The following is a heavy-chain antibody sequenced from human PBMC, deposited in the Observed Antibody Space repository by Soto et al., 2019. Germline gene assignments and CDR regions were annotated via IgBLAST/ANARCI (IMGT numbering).Heavy chain of an antibody. V-gene: IGHV3-15*01. CDR3: TTEISSCSLAEYYYYYYMGV. D-gene: IGHD6-6*01. CDR1: GFTFSNAW. CDR2: IRSKTDGGTT. Sequence: EVQLVESGGGLVKPGGSLRLSCAASGFTFSNAWMSWVRQAPGKGLEWVGRIRSKTDGGTTDYAAPVKGRFTISRDDSKNTLYLQMNSLKTEDTTVYYCTTEISSCSLAEYYYYYYMGVWGKGTTVTVSS. J-gene: IGHJ6*03.